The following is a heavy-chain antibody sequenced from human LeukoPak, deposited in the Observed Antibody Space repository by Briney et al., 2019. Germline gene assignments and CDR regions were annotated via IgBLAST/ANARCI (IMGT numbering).Heavy chain of an antibody. CDR2: ITSGGDGT. J-gene: IGHJ4*02. V-gene: IGHV3-23*01. Sequence: GASLRLSCTASGFTFSHFAMSWVRQAPGKGLEWVSAITSGGDGTYYAGSVRGRFTISSDNSKNTLYLQMNRLRAEDTAVYYCAESHPDLWRGYISWGQGTLVTVSS. CDR3: AESHPDLWRGYIS. D-gene: IGHD3-3*01. CDR1: GFTFSHFA.